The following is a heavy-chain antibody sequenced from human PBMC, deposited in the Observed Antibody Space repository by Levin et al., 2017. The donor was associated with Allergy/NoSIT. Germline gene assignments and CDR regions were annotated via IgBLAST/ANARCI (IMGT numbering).Heavy chain of an antibody. D-gene: IGHD3-22*01. J-gene: IGHJ3*02. CDR3: ARIQYYYEGSGYYFRDAFDI. CDR1: GYTFSIYG. CDR2: IGTYNGYA. Sequence: GASVKVSCKASGYTFSIYGIIWVRQAPGQGLEWMGWIGTYNGYAKYTQNFQGRVTMTADTSTSTAYMELGSLRSDDTAVYYCARIQYYYEGSGYYFRDAFDIWGQGTMVTVSS. V-gene: IGHV1-18*01.